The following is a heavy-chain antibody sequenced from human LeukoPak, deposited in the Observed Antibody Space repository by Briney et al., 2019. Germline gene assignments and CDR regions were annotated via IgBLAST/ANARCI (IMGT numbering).Heavy chain of an antibody. CDR2: IKPNSGGT. V-gene: IGHV1-2*02. CDR3: ARGEGDSSSWPLNY. J-gene: IGHJ4*02. D-gene: IGHD6-13*01. Sequence: ASVKVSCKASGYIFTGYYMHWVRQAPGQGLEWMGWIKPNSGGTKLAQQFQGRVTMTRDTSISTAYMELSRLTSDDTAVYYCARGEGDSSSWPLNYWGQGTLVPVSS. CDR1: GYIFTGYY.